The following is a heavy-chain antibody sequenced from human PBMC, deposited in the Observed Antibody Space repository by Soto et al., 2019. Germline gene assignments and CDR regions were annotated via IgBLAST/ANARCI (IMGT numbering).Heavy chain of an antibody. CDR1: GFTFSSYG. CDR3: AKDKRVVVAGPDDY. V-gene: IGHV3-30*18. J-gene: IGHJ4*02. D-gene: IGHD2-15*01. CDR2: ISYDGSNK. Sequence: QVQLVESGGGVVQPGRSLRLSCAASGFTFSSYGMHWVRQAPGKGLEWVAVISYDGSNKYYADSVKGRFTISRDNSKNTLYLQMNSLRAEDTAVYYCAKDKRVVVAGPDDYWGQGTLVTVSS.